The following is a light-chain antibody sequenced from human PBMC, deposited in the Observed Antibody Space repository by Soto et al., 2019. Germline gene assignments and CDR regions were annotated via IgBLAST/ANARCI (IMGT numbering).Light chain of an antibody. V-gene: IGKV1-9*01. J-gene: IGKJ3*01. CDR1: HGIINY. CDR2: GAS. CDR3: QPLFIYPPT. Sequence: IQLTQSPSSLSASVGDRVTITCRASHGIINYLAWYQQKPGKAPKLLIYGASTLQSGVPSRFGGSGSGTDFTLTVSSLQPEDFATYYGQPLFIYPPTFGPGTKVYIK.